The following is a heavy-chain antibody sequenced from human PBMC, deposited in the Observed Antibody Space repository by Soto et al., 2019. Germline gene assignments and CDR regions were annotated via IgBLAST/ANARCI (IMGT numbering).Heavy chain of an antibody. CDR1: GGTFSSYT. V-gene: IGHV1-69*02. D-gene: IGHD3-10*01. CDR2: IIPILGIA. J-gene: IGHJ4*02. CDR3: ASGYGSGSYYSHDY. Sequence: ASVKVSCKASGGTFSSYTISWVRQAPGQGLEWMGRIIPILGIANYAQKFQGRVTITAAKSTSTAYMELSSLRSEDTAVYYCASGYGSGSYYSHDYWGQGTLVTVSS.